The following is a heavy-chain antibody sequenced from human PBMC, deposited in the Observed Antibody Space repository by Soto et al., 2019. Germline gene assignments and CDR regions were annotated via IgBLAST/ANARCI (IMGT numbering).Heavy chain of an antibody. Sequence: SETLSLTCTVSGGSISSYYWSWIRQPPGKGLEWIGYIYYSGSTNYNPSLKSRVTISVDTSKNQFSLKLSSVTAADTAVYYCARHRDYYDSSGYYRYFDYWGQGTLVTVSS. J-gene: IGHJ4*02. CDR3: ARHRDYYDSSGYYRYFDY. CDR2: IYYSGST. D-gene: IGHD3-22*01. CDR1: GGSISSYY. V-gene: IGHV4-59*08.